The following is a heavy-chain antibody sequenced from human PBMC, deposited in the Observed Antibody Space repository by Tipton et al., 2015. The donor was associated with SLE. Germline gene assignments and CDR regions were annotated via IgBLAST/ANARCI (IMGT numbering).Heavy chain of an antibody. V-gene: IGHV4-61*09. CDR1: GGSISSGTYY. CDR3: ARESADYGYSGFDLGYYYYYMDV. J-gene: IGHJ6*03. CDR2: SQTSGST. D-gene: IGHD5-12*01. Sequence: TLSLTCTVSGGSISSGTYYWTWIRQPAGKGLEWIGHSQTSGSTNYNPSLKSRVTMSVATSKNQFSLKLSSVTAADTAVYYCARESADYGYSGFDLGYYYYYMDVWGKGTTVTVSS.